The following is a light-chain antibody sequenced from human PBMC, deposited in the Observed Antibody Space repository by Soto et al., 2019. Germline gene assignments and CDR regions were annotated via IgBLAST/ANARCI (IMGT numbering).Light chain of an antibody. V-gene: IGKV1-5*03. CDR3: QHYNAFPWP. CDR2: KAS. Sequence: DIQMTQSPSTLSASVGDRVTITCRASQSISTWLAWYQQEPGKAPKLLIHKASSLQSGVPSRFSGSGSGTDFTLTISSLQPEDFATYYCQHYNAFPWPFGQGTKVDIK. CDR1: QSISTW. J-gene: IGKJ1*01.